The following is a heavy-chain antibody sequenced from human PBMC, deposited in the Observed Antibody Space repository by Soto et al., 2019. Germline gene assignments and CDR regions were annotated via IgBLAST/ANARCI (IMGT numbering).Heavy chain of an antibody. D-gene: IGHD5-18*01. CDR2: ISGSGDGT. J-gene: IGHJ4*02. CDR3: AGPGYSSQDY. V-gene: IGHV3-23*01. Sequence: GSLRLSCAASGFTFSSFALSWVRQAPGKGLEWVSAISGSGDGTDYAASVKGRFTISRDNSKNTLYLQMNSLRAEDTAVYYCAGPGYSSQDYWGQGALVTVSS. CDR1: GFTFSSFA.